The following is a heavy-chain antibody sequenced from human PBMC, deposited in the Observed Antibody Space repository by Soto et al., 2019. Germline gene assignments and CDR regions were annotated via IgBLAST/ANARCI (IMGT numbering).Heavy chain of an antibody. CDR1: GYTFTSYD. V-gene: IGHV1-8*01. Sequence: ASVKVSCKASGYTFTSYDINWVRQATGQGLEWMGWMNPKSGNTGYAQQFQGRVTMTWKNSISTAYMELSSLRSEDTAVYYCARGLELRFYYSYMGVWGKGTTVTVSS. CDR3: ARGLELRFYYSYMGV. J-gene: IGHJ6*03. D-gene: IGHD1-7*01. CDR2: MNPKSGNT.